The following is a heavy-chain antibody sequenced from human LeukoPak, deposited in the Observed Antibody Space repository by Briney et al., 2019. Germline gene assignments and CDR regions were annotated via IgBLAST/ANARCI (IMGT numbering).Heavy chain of an antibody. CDR2: IIPIIGTA. CDR1: GGTFSSYA. J-gene: IGHJ4*02. V-gene: IGHV1-69*13. D-gene: IGHD6-19*01. CDR3: ARVSSGWSTFDY. Sequence: SVKVSCKASGGTFSSYAISWVRQAPGRGLEWMGGIIPIIGTANYAQKFQGRVTITADESTSTAYMELSSLRSEDTAVYYCARVSSGWSTFDYWGQGTLVTVSS.